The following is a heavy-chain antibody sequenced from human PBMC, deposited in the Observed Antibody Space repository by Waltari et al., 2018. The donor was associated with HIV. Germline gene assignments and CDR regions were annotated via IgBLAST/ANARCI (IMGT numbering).Heavy chain of an antibody. CDR1: GFTVHRKY. CDR2: IISGSTK. V-gene: IGHV3-53*01. Sequence: VASGGGLIQPGGSLRHSFAVSGFTVHRKYMSWVPQVPGKGLEWVSVIISGSTKYYADSVKGRFIISTDSSKNTLYLQMNSLRVEDTAVYYCVRGGGDPAVRRTAGYQYYGMDVWGQGTTVTVSS. CDR3: VRGGGDPAVRRTAGYQYYGMDV. D-gene: IGHD3-10*01. J-gene: IGHJ6*02.